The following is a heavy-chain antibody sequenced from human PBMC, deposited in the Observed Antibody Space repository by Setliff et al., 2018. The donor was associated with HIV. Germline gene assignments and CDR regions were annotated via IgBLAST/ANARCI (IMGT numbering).Heavy chain of an antibody. V-gene: IGHV4-61*09. CDR3: ARDHGVATVVMDYYSGMDV. CDR1: GGSISTTTYF. CDR2: VYPSGST. D-gene: IGHD5-12*01. J-gene: IGHJ6*02. Sequence: SATLSLTSTVSGGSISTTTYFWTWIRQPAGKGLEWIGHVYPSGSTNYNPSLQSRVAISVDTSKNQFTLQLSSVTAADTAMYFCARDHGVATVVMDYYSGMDVWGPGTTVTVSS.